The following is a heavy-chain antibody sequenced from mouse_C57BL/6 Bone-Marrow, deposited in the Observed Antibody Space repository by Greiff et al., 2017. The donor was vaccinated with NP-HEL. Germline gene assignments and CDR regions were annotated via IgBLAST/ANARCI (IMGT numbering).Heavy chain of an antibody. D-gene: IGHD1-1*01. CDR2: ISYDGSN. CDR3: AREPPYYYGSSSFAY. CDR1: GYSITSGYY. V-gene: IGHV3-6*01. J-gene: IGHJ3*01. Sequence: DVKLQESGPGLVKPSQSLSLTCSVTGYSITSGYYWNWIRQFPGNKLEWMGYISYDGSNNYNPSLKNRISITRDTSKNQFFLKLNSVTTEDTATYYCAREPPYYYGSSSFAYWGQGTLVTVSA.